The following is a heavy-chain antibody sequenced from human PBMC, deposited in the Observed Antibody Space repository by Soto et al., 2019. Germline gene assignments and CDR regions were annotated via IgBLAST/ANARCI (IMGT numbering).Heavy chain of an antibody. D-gene: IGHD3-10*01. J-gene: IGHJ4*02. Sequence: EVRLVESGGGLVKPGGSLRLSCAVSGFSFGGYMMTWVRQAPGMGLEWVSSISAAPTYIYYADAVKGRFIISRDNAKNSVYLQINSLRTEDTAVYYCASAMTMGWSPLGFWGQGTPVTVSS. CDR2: ISAAPTYI. CDR3: ASAMTMGWSPLGF. V-gene: IGHV3-21*02. CDR1: GFSFGGYM.